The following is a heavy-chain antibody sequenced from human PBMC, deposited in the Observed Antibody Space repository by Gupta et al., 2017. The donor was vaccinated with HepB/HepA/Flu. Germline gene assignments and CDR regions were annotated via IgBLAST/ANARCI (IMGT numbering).Heavy chain of an antibody. J-gene: IGHJ4*02. CDR1: GYIFTNYA. D-gene: IGHD3-22*01. CDR3: ARGDYDSSGYYSDTSLDY. V-gene: IGHV1-3*01. CDR2: INAGNGHT. Sequence: QVHLVQSGAEVKKPGASVKVSCKASGYIFTNYAMHWVRQAPGQRLEWMGWINAGNGHTTYSQTFQGRVAINGDTSANTVYMELSSLRSEDTAVYFCARGDYDSSGYYSDTSLDYWGQGTLVTVSP.